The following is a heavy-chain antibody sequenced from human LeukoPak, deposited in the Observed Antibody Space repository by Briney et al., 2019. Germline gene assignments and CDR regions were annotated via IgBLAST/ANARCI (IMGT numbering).Heavy chain of an antibody. CDR1: GYTFTSYG. V-gene: IGHV1-18*01. Sequence: ASVKVSFKASGYTFTSYGIRWVRQAPGQGFEWMGWIIAYNGNTNYAQKLQGRVTMTTDTSTSTAYMELRSLRSDDTAVYYCARDRPFMFSGATLDYWGQGTLVTVSS. CDR2: IIAYNGNT. D-gene: IGHD1-26*01. J-gene: IGHJ4*02. CDR3: ARDRPFMFSGATLDY.